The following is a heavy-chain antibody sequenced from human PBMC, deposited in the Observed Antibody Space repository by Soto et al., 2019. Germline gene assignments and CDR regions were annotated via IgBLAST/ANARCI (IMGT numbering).Heavy chain of an antibody. J-gene: IGHJ4*02. CDR1: GGSFSGYY. Sequence: NPSETLSLTCAVYGGSFSGYYWSWIRQPPGKGLEWIGEINHSGSTNYNPSLKSRVTISVDTSKNQFSLKLSSVTAADTAVYYCARGGPTYYDFWSGPFAPPRLYSLDYWGQGTLVTVSS. D-gene: IGHD3-3*01. V-gene: IGHV4-34*01. CDR3: ARGGPTYYDFWSGPFAPPRLYSLDY. CDR2: INHSGST.